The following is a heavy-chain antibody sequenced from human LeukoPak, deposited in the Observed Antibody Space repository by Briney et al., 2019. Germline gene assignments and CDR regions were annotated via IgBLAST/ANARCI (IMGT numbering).Heavy chain of an antibody. J-gene: IGHJ4*02. Sequence: SETLSLTCTVSGGSISSPIYYWGWIRQPPGKGLEWIGSIYYSGSTYDNPSLKSRVTISVDTSKNQFSLRLSSLTAADTAVYYCARGDRGYSYGWPSISILFDYWGQGTLVTVSS. CDR1: GGSISSPIYY. D-gene: IGHD5-18*01. CDR3: ARGDRGYSYGWPSISILFDY. CDR2: IYYSGST. V-gene: IGHV4-39*07.